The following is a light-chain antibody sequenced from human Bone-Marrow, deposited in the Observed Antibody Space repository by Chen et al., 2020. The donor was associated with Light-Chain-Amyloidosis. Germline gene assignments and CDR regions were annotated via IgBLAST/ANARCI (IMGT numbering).Light chain of an antibody. CDR2: RDT. Sequence: SYESTQPPSVSVSPGQTARITCSGDDLPTKYAHWYQQKPGQAPGLVIHRDTERPSGIPERFSGSRSGTTATLSISGVQAESEADYHCQSADSSGTSEVIFGGGTKLTVL. V-gene: IGLV3-25*03. J-gene: IGLJ2*01. CDR1: DLPTKY. CDR3: QSADSSGTSEVI.